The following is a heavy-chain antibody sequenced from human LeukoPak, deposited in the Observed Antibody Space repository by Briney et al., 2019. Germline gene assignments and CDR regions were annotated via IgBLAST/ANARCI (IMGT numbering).Heavy chain of an antibody. D-gene: IGHD3-3*01. CDR1: GFTFSSYG. CDR2: IRYDGSNK. Sequence: GGSLRLSCAASGFTFSSYGMHWVRQAPGKGLEWVAFIRYDGSNKYYADSVKGRFTISRDNSKNTLYLQMNSLRAEDTAVYYCARDMPFGVVIDFWGQGTLVTVSS. V-gene: IGHV3-30*02. J-gene: IGHJ4*02. CDR3: ARDMPFGVVIDF.